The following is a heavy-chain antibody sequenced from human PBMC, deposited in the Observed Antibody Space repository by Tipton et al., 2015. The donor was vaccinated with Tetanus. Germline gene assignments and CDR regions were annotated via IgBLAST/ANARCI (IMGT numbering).Heavy chain of an antibody. V-gene: IGHV5-51*01. D-gene: IGHD3-16*01. J-gene: IGHJ3*01. Sequence: QLVQSGAEVKQPGESLKISCKGSGYMFSSHWIGWVRQVPGKGLEWLGTTYPGDSYSTYSPSFEGQVTISVDRSIDTAYLQWSSLKASDTAIYYCARPLTSVAFGGFAFDVWGQGTLVTVSS. CDR1: GYMFSSHW. CDR3: ARPLTSVAFGGFAFDV. CDR2: TYPGDSYS.